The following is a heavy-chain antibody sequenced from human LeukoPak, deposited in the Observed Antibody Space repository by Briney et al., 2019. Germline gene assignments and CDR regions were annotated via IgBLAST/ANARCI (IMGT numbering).Heavy chain of an antibody. CDR1: GGSISSGDYY. Sequence: SETLSLTCTVSGGSISSGDYYWSWIRQPPGKGLEWIGYIYYSGSTYYNPSLKSRVTISVDTSKNQFSLKLSSVTAADTAVYYCASSIVVAPAAIRRWGQGTLVTVSS. CDR2: IYYSGST. V-gene: IGHV4-30-4*08. CDR3: ASSIVVAPAAIRR. J-gene: IGHJ4*02. D-gene: IGHD2-2*02.